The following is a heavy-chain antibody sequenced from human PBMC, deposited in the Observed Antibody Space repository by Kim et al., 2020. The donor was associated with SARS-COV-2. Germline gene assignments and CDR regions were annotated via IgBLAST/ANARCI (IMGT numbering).Heavy chain of an antibody. Sequence: SETLSLTCAVYGGSFSGYYWSWIRQPPGKGLEWIGEINHSGSTNYNPSLKSRVTISVDTSKNQFSLKLSSVTAADTAVYYCARGRRLRLHRFDPWGQGTLVTVSS. D-gene: IGHD5-12*01. J-gene: IGHJ5*02. CDR1: GGSFSGYY. CDR3: ARGRRLRLHRFDP. V-gene: IGHV4-34*01. CDR2: INHSGST.